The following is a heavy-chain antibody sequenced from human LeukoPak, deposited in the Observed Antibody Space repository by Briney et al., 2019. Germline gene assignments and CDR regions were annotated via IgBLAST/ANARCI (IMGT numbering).Heavy chain of an antibody. J-gene: IGHJ4*02. D-gene: IGHD6-13*01. CDR2: IYHSGST. CDR1: VYSISSGYY. Sequence: KPSETLSLTCAVSVYSISSGYYWGWIRQPPGKGLEWIGSIYHSGSTYYNPSLKSRVTISVDTSKNQFSLNLSSVTAADTAVYYCARAVSYSSSWYYFDYWGQGTLVTVPS. CDR3: ARAVSYSSSWYYFDY. V-gene: IGHV4-38-2*01.